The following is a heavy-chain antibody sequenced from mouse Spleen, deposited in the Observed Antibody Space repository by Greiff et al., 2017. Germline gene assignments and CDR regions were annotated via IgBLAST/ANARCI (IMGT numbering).Heavy chain of an antibody. CDR2: IYPRSGNT. V-gene: IGHV1-81*01. J-gene: IGHJ2*01. CDR3: AREVRPYFDY. D-gene: IGHD2-14*01. Sequence: QVQLQQSGAELARPGASVKLSCKASGYTFTSYGISWVKQRTGQGLEWIGEIYPRSGNTYYNEKFKGKATLTADKSSSTAYMQLSSLTSEDSAVYYCAREVRPYFDYWGQGTTLTVSS. CDR1: GYTFTSYG.